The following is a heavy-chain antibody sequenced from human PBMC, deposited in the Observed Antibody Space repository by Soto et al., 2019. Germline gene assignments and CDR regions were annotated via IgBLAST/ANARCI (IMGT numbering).Heavy chain of an antibody. V-gene: IGHV3-73*01. CDR2: IRSKANSYAT. D-gene: IGHD2-2*01. Sequence: GGSLRLSCAASGFTISGSAMHWVRQASGKGLEWVGRIRSKANSYATAYAASVKGRFTISRDDSKNTAYLQMNSLKTEDTAVYYCTTDIVVVPAAKGDAFDIWGQGTMVTVSS. CDR3: TTDIVVVPAAKGDAFDI. J-gene: IGHJ3*02. CDR1: GFTISGSA.